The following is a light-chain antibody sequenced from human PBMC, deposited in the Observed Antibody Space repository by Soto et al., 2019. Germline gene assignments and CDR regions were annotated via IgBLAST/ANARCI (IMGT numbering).Light chain of an antibody. CDR1: SSDVGGYNF. Sequence: QSALTQPASVSGSPGQSITISCTGTSSDVGGYNFVSWYQHHPAKAPKLMIYDLTYRPSGVSNRFSGSKSGNTAYLTISGLQAEDEADYYCLSYTNTNTYVFGTGTKLTVL. V-gene: IGLV2-14*03. CDR3: LSYTNTNTYV. CDR2: DLT. J-gene: IGLJ1*01.